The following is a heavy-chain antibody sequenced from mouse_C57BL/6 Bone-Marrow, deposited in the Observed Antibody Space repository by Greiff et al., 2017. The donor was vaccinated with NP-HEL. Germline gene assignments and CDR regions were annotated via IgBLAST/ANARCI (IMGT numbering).Heavy chain of an antibody. V-gene: IGHV1-69*01. CDR1: GYTFTSYW. CDR3: ALLSTTVVEGFAY. CDR2: IDPSASST. D-gene: IGHD1-1*01. Sequence: QVQLQQPGAELVMPGASVKLSCKASGYTFTSYWMHWVKQRPGQGLEWIGEIDPSASSTNYTQQFKGKSTLTVDKSSSTAYMQLSSLTSEDSAVYYCALLSTTVVEGFAYWGKGTLVTVSA. J-gene: IGHJ3*01.